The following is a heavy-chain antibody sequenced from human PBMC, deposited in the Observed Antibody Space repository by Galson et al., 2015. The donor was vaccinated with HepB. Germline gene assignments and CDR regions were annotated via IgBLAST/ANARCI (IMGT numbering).Heavy chain of an antibody. J-gene: IGHJ4*02. Sequence: SLRLSCAASGFTFSSYAMHWVRQAPGKGLEWVANIKQDGSEKYYVDSVKGRFTISRDNAKNSLYLQMNSLRAEDTAVYYCARLKVAGYFDYWGQGTLVTVSS. CDR2: IKQDGSEK. CDR3: ARLKVAGYFDY. CDR1: GFTFSSYA. D-gene: IGHD6-19*01. V-gene: IGHV3-7*03.